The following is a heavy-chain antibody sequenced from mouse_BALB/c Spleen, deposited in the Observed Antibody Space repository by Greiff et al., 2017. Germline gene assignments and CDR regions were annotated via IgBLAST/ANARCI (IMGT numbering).Heavy chain of an antibody. CDR2: IYPGNGDT. CDR3: ARGYRDLMDY. V-gene: IGHV1-12*01. J-gene: IGHJ4*01. Sequence: QVQLQQPGAELVKPGASVKMSCKASGYTFTSYNMHWVKQTPGQGLEWIGAIYPGNGDTSYNQKFKGKATLTADKSSSTAYMQLSSLTSEDSAVYYCARGYRDLMDYWGQGTSVTVSS. D-gene: IGHD2-14*01. CDR1: GYTFTSYN.